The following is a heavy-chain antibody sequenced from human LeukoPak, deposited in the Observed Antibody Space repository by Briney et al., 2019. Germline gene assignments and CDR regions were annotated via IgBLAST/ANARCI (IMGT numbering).Heavy chain of an antibody. D-gene: IGHD3-22*01. Sequence: GGSLRLSCAASGFTFSSYSMNWVRQAPGKGLEWVSHITASGTAMFYADSVKGRFTISRDNAKNSLYLQMNSLRDEDTAVYYCARHYDSNSYGPGYWGQGTLVTVSS. CDR3: ARHYDSNSYGPGY. CDR2: ITASGTAM. V-gene: IGHV3-48*02. J-gene: IGHJ4*02. CDR1: GFTFSSYS.